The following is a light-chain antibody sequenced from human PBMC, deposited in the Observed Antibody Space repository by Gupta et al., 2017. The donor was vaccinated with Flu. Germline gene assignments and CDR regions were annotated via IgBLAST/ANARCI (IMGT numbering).Light chain of an antibody. Sequence: IKRKSCQSLLYMSTNRNYLAWYQQKPGQPPKLLIHGASTRESAVPARFSGSGSGTACTRIITTLQAEDVAVYFCHQYYTSPPTFGGRTKVAI. V-gene: IGKV4-1*01. CDR2: GAS. J-gene: IGKJ4*01. CDR3: HQYYTSPPT. CDR1: QSLLYMSTNRNY.